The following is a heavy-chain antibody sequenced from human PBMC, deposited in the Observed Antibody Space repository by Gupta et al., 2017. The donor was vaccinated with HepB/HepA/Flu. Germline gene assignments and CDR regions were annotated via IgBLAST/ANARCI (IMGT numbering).Heavy chain of an antibody. D-gene: IGHD3-10*01. CDR3: ARAVWFGELSEGMDV. V-gene: IGHV3-21*01. Sequence: EVQLVESGGGLVKPGGSLRLSWAASGFTFSSYSMNWVRQAPGKGLEWVSSISSSSSYIYYADSVKGRFTISRDNAKNSLYLQMNSLRAEDTAVYYCARAVWFGELSEGMDVWGQGTTVTVSS. CDR1: GFTFSSYS. CDR2: ISSSSSYI. J-gene: IGHJ6*01.